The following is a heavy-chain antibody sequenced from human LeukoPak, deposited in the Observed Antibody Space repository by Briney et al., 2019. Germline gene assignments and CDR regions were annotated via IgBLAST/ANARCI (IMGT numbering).Heavy chain of an antibody. J-gene: IGHJ3*02. V-gene: IGHV4-30-4*01. CDR2: IYYSGST. Sequence: MTSETLSLTCTVSGGSISSGDYYWSWIRQPPGKGLEWIGYIYYSGSTYYNPSLKSRVTISVDTSKNQFSLKLSSVTAADTAVYYCAKIDSSDYPWAFDIWGQGTMVTVSS. CDR1: GGSISSGDYY. CDR3: AKIDSSDYPWAFDI. D-gene: IGHD3-22*01.